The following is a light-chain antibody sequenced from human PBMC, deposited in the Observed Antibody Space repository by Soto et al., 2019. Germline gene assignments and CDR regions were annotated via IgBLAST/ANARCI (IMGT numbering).Light chain of an antibody. CDR1: QGIRNY. J-gene: IGKJ1*01. Sequence: DIQMTQSPSSLSASAGDRVTITCRASQGIRNYLAWYQQKPGKVPKLLVYAASTLQSGVPSRFSGSGSGTDFTLTISSLQPEDVATYYCQKYNSAPWTFGPGTKVEIK. V-gene: IGKV1-27*01. CDR3: QKYNSAPWT. CDR2: AAS.